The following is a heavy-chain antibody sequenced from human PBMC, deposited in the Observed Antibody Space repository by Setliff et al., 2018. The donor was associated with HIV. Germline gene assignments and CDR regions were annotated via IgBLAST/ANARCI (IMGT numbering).Heavy chain of an antibody. J-gene: IGHJ6*02. CDR2: INRSGGTT. CDR1: GGTFSSYA. V-gene: IGHV1-18*04. CDR3: ASRTGTMVGMDV. D-gene: IGHD1-7*01. Sequence: GASVKVSCKASGGTFSSYAISWVRQAPGQGLEWMGIINRSGGTTNYAQKLQGRVTMTTDTSTSTAYMELRSLRSDDTAVYYCASRTGTMVGMDVWGQGTTVTVSS.